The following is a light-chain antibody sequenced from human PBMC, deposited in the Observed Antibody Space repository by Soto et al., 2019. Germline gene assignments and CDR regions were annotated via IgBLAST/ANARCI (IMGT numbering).Light chain of an antibody. V-gene: IGKV3-15*01. CDR2: GAS. CDR3: QQYNNWPHT. CDR1: QSVSSN. J-gene: IGKJ2*01. Sequence: EIVMTQSPATLSVSPGERATLSCRASQSVSSNLAWYQQKPGQAPRLLIYGASTRATGIPARFSGSGSGTEFTLTISSLQSEDFAVYYCQQYNNWPHTSGQRTKLEIK.